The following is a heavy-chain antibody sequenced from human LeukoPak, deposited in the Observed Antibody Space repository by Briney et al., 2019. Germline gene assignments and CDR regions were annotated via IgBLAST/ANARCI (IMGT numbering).Heavy chain of an antibody. D-gene: IGHD1-26*01. J-gene: IGHJ1*01. CDR1: GFTFSSYD. CDR2: IGTSGDT. V-gene: IGHV3-13*04. CDR3: ARVVGATNWVQH. Sequence: GGSLRLSCAASGFTFSSYDMHWVRQATGKGLEWVSVIGTSGDTYYAGSVKGRFTISRENAKNSLYLQMNSLTAGDTAVYYCARVVGATNWVQHWGQGTLVTVSS.